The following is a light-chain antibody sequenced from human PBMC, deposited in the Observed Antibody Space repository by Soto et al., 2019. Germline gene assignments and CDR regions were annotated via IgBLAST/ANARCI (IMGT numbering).Light chain of an antibody. CDR2: GNS. J-gene: IGLJ2*01. CDR3: QSYDSSLSGVV. CDR1: SSNIGAGYD. Sequence: QPVLTQPTSVSGAPGQRVTISCTGSSSNIGAGYDVHWYQQLPGTAPKLLIYGNSNRPSGVPDRFSGSKSGTSASLAITGRQAEDEADYYCQSYDSSLSGVVFGGGTKLTVL. V-gene: IGLV1-40*01.